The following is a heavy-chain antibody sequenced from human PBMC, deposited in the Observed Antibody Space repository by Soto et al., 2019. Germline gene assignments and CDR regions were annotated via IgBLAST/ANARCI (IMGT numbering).Heavy chain of an antibody. CDR2: VNPSGGSA. Sequence: QVQLVQSGAEVKKPGASVKVSCKTSGYIFTAYSMHWVRQAPGQGLEWMGVVNPSGGSAHYAQSFESRVTLTRETSTSTFYMELSSLRSEDTAVYYCAREENCRGGTCYSEYFHHWGQGTLVTDSS. V-gene: IGHV1-46*01. D-gene: IGHD2-15*01. J-gene: IGHJ1*01. CDR1: GYIFTAYS. CDR3: AREENCRGGTCYSEYFHH.